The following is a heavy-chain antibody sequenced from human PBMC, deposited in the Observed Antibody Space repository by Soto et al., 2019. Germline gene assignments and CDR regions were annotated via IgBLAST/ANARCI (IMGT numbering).Heavy chain of an antibody. D-gene: IGHD3-3*01. CDR2: IWYDGSNK. J-gene: IGHJ6*02. Sequence: TGGSLRLSCAASGFTFSSYGMHWVRQAPGKGLEWVAVIWYDGSNKYYADSVKGRFTISRDNSKNTLYLQMNSLRAEDTAVYYCARDVGITIFGVVPYGMDVWGQGTTVTVSS. V-gene: IGHV3-33*01. CDR3: ARDVGITIFGVVPYGMDV. CDR1: GFTFSSYG.